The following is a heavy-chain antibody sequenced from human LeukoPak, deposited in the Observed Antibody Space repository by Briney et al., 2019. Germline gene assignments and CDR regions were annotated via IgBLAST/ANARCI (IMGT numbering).Heavy chain of an antibody. CDR1: GFTFSGYS. D-gene: IGHD3-22*01. CDR2: FGTRSTSI. Sequence: GGSLRLSCTASGFTFSGYSMNWIRQAPGKGLEWVSSFGTRSTSIYHAGSVKGRFAISRDNAKNSLYLQMNSLRAEDTALYYCAREVSEGFDFWGQGTLVTASS. CDR3: AREVSEGFDF. J-gene: IGHJ4*02. V-gene: IGHV3-21*01.